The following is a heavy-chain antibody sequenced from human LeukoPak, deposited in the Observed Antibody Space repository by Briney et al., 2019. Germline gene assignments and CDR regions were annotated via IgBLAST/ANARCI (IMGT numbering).Heavy chain of an antibody. Sequence: PGGSLRLSCAASGFTFSSYEMNWVRQAPGKGLEWVSYISSSGSTIYYADSVKGRFTISRDNAKNSLYLQMNSLRAEDTALYYCAKDLLWDGSGETGAFDYWGQGTLVTVSS. J-gene: IGHJ4*02. CDR2: ISSSGSTI. D-gene: IGHD3-10*01. CDR1: GFTFSSYE. V-gene: IGHV3-48*03. CDR3: AKDLLWDGSGETGAFDY.